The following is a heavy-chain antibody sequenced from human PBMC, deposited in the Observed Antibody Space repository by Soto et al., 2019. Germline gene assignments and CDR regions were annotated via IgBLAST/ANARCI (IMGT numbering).Heavy chain of an antibody. J-gene: IGHJ4*02. CDR1: GGSFSGYY. V-gene: IGHV4-34*01. Sequence: PSETLSLTCAVYGGSFSGYYWSWIRQPPGKGLEWIGKAYHSGSTNYNPSLKSRVTISVDTSKNQFSLTLSSVTAADTAVYFCAREKWIFRLLVHQYYFDYWGQGTLVTVSS. CDR2: AYHSGST. D-gene: IGHD3-3*01. CDR3: AREKWIFRLLVHQYYFDY.